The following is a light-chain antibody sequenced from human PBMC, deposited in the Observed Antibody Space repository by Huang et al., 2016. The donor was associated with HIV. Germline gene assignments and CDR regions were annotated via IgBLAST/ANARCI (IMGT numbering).Light chain of an antibody. CDR1: ESLVYSDGNTY. V-gene: IGKV2-30*01. CDR3: MQGTY. J-gene: IGKJ2*01. Sequence: DLVMTQSPLSLPVTLGQPASISCRSSESLVYSDGNTYLNWFQQRPGQSPRRLIYKVSNRDSGVPDRFSGSGSGTDFTVKISRVEAEDVGVYYCMQGTYFGQGTRLEIK. CDR2: KVS.